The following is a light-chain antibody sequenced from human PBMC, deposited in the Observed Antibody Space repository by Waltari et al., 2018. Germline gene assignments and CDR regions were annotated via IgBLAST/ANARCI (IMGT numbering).Light chain of an antibody. CDR1: QGVSSSY. V-gene: IGKV3-20*01. CDR2: GAS. Sequence: EIVLTQSPGTLSLSPGERAPLPCRASQGVSSSYLAWYQQKPGQAPRLLIYGASSRATGIPDRFSGSGSGTDFTLTISRLEPEDFAVYYCQQYGSSPRTFGQGTKVEIK. CDR3: QQYGSSPRT. J-gene: IGKJ1*01.